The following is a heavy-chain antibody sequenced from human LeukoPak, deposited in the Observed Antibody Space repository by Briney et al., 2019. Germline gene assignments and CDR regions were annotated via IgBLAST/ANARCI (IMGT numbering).Heavy chain of an antibody. CDR1: GGTFSSYA. D-gene: IGHD4-17*01. V-gene: IGHV1-69*04. Sequence: SVKVSCKASGGTFSSYAISWVRQAPGQGLEWMGRIIPILGIANYAQKFQGRVTITADKSTSTAYMELSSLRSEDTAVYYCARDGDYGDYSGYWGQGTLVTVSS. CDR3: ARDGDYGDYSGY. J-gene: IGHJ4*02. CDR2: IIPILGIA.